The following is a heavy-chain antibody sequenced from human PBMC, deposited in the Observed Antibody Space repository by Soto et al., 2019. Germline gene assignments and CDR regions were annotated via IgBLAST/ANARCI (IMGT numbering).Heavy chain of an antibody. J-gene: IGHJ3*02. V-gene: IGHV4-59*01. CDR2: IYYSGST. Sequence: SETLSLTCTVSGGSISSYYWSWIQQPPGKGLEWIGYIYYSGSTNYNPSLKSRVTISVDTSKNQFSLKLSSVTAADTAVYYCARNPPEYSYGFGAFDIWGQGTMVTVSS. CDR1: GGSISSYY. CDR3: ARNPPEYSYGFGAFDI. D-gene: IGHD5-18*01.